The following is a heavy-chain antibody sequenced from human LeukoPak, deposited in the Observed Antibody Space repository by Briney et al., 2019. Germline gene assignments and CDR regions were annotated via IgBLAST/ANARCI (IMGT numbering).Heavy chain of an antibody. CDR2: ISSDGSST. Sequence: GGSLRLSCAASGFTFSSYWMHWVRQAPGKGLVWVSRISSDGSSTSHADSVKGRFTTSRDNAKNTLYLQMNSLRAEDTAVYYCARDDSSLLWFGELLSHYYFDYWGQGTLVTVSS. V-gene: IGHV3-74*01. J-gene: IGHJ4*02. D-gene: IGHD3-10*01. CDR3: ARDDSSLLWFGELLSHYYFDY. CDR1: GFTFSSYW.